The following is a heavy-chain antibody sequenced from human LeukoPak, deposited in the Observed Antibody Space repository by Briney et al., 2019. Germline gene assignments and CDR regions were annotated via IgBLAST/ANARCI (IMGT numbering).Heavy chain of an antibody. CDR3: AKGRLRIAVAGQQPFDY. D-gene: IGHD6-19*01. CDR1: GFTFDDYA. Sequence: GGSLRLSCAASGFTFDDYAMHWVRQAPGKGLEWVSGISWNSGSIGYADSVKGRFTISRDNAKNSLYLQMNSLRAEDTALYYCAKGRLRIAVAGQQPFDYWGQGTLVTVSS. CDR2: ISWNSGSI. V-gene: IGHV3-9*01. J-gene: IGHJ4*02.